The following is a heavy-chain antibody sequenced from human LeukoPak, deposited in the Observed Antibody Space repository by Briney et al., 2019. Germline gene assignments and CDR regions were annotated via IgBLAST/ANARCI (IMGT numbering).Heavy chain of an antibody. V-gene: IGHV1-46*01. D-gene: IGHD4-23*01. Sequence: GASVKVSCKASGYTFTSYYMHWVRQAPGQGLEWMGIINPSGGSTSYAQKFQGRVTMTRDTSTSPVYMELSSLRSEDTAVYFCARDPPYYGGNGPMNYFDYWGQGTLVTVSS. CDR2: INPSGGST. CDR3: ARDPPYYGGNGPMNYFDY. J-gene: IGHJ4*02. CDR1: GYTFTSYY.